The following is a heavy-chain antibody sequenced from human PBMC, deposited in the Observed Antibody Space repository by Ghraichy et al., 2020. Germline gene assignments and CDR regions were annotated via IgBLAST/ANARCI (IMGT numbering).Heavy chain of an antibody. V-gene: IGHV4-38-2*01. CDR1: GYSISSGYY. J-gene: IGHJ4*02. CDR3: ARVPKVTRTYVDY. Sequence: SETLSLTCAVSGYSISSGYYWGWIRQPPGKGLEWIGSIYHSGSTYYNPSLKSRVTISVDTSKNQFSLKLSSVTAADTAVYYCARVPKVTRTYVDYWGQGTLVTVSS. CDR2: IYHSGST. D-gene: IGHD4-17*01.